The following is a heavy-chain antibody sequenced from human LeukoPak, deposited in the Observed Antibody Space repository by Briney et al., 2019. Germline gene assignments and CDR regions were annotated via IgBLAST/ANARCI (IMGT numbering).Heavy chain of an antibody. D-gene: IGHD3-22*01. J-gene: IGHJ4*02. CDR2: ISGYNGNI. Sequence: ASVKVSCKASGYTFTSFGISWVRQAPGQGLEWMGWISGYNGNINYAQKLQGRVTMTTDTSTSTAYMDLGSLRSDDTAVYYCARDLLGASYDSSGSRLDYWGQGTLVTVSS. CDR3: ARDLLGASYDSSGSRLDY. V-gene: IGHV1-18*01. CDR1: GYTFTSFG.